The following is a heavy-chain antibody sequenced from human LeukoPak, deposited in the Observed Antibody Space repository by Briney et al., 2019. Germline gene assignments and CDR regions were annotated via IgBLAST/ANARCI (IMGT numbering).Heavy chain of an antibody. V-gene: IGHV3-64*01. CDR2: ISSNGGST. Sequence: GGSLRLSCAASGFTFSSYAMYWVRQAPGKGLEYVSAISSNGGSTYYANSVKGRFTISRNNSKNTQYLQMGTLTAEDMAVYYCARDPNYDYVWLSYRYDAFDICGQGTMVTVSS. CDR1: GFTFSSYA. CDR3: ARDPNYDYVWLSYRYDAFDI. D-gene: IGHD3-16*02. J-gene: IGHJ3*02.